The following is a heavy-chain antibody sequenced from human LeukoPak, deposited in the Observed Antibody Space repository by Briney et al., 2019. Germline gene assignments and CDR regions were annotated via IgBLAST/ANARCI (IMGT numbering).Heavy chain of an antibody. J-gene: IGHJ4*02. V-gene: IGHV1-3*01. Sequence: ASVKVSCKASGYTFTSYAMHWVRQAPGQRLEWMGWINAGNGNTKYSQTFQGRVTITRDTSASTAYMELSSLRSEDTAVYYCARGLERRPPYDYWGQGTLVTVSS. CDR1: GYTFTSYA. D-gene: IGHD1-1*01. CDR2: INAGNGNT. CDR3: ARGLERRPPYDY.